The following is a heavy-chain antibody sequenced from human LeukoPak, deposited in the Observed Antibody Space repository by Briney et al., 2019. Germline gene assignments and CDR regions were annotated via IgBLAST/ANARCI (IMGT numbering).Heavy chain of an antibody. J-gene: IGHJ4*02. Sequence: SETLSLTCTVSGGSISSNYWGWIRQPPRKGLEWIGYIFHTGSTNYNPSLKSRVTISVDTSKNQFSLKLSSVTAADTAVYYCARHIRGAYYYFDYWGQGTLVTVSS. V-gene: IGHV4-59*08. CDR2: IFHTGST. CDR1: GGSISSNY. D-gene: IGHD3-10*01. CDR3: ARHIRGAYYYFDY.